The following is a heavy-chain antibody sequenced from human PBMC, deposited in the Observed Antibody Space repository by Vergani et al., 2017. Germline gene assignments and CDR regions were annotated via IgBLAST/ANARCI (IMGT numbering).Heavy chain of an antibody. D-gene: IGHD1-1*01. CDR3: ATRRCGTPGCQIGYFRE. V-gene: IGHV3-30*03. Sequence: QVHLVESGGGVVQPGRSLRLSCVVSGFTSSYYGMHWVRQAPGGGGGWVAVISDDGTQKYYADSVKGRFTISRNNSKSTLYLQMNSLRTDDTAVYYCATRRCGTPGCQIGYFREWGQGTLVTVSS. CDR1: GFTSSYYG. J-gene: IGHJ1*01. CDR2: ISDDGTQK.